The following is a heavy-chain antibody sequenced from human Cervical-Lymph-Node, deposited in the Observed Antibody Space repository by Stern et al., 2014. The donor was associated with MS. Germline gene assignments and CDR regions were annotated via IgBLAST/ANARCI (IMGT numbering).Heavy chain of an antibody. V-gene: IGHV1-69*01. CDR3: ARASERSGYYPDYFQY. CDR1: GGTFSNYA. Sequence: VQLVQSGPEVKKPGSSVKVSCKASGGTFSNYAISWVRQAPGQGLEWMGGLIIIFDSAHSAQKIQGRVTISADESTSTAYMELSSLRSEDTAVYYCARASERSGYYPDYFQYWGQGTPVTVSS. CDR2: LIIIFDSA. D-gene: IGHD3-22*01. J-gene: IGHJ1*01.